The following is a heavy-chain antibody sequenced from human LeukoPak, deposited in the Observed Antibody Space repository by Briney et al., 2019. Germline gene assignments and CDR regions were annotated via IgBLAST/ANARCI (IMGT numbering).Heavy chain of an antibody. V-gene: IGHV4-34*01. J-gene: IGHJ4*02. Sequence: SETLSLTSAVYGGSFSGYYWSWIRQPPGKGLEWIGEINHSGSTNYNPSLKSRVTISVDTSKNQFSLKLSSVTAADTAVYYCARRDILTGYYLDYWGQGTLVTVSS. CDR3: ARRDILTGYYLDY. CDR2: INHSGST. D-gene: IGHD3-9*01. CDR1: GGSFSGYY.